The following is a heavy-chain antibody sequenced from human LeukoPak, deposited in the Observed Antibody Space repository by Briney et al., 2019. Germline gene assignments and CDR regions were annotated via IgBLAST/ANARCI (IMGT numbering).Heavy chain of an antibody. Sequence: GRSLRLSCAASGFTFSSYSMHWVRQAPGKGLEWVAFIRYDGSNKYYADSVKGRFTISRDNSKNTLYLQMNSLRAEDTAVYYCANPQGGSYHYAFDIWGQGTMVTVSS. CDR3: ANPQGGSYHYAFDI. CDR1: GFTFSSYS. CDR2: IRYDGSNK. V-gene: IGHV3-30*02. D-gene: IGHD1-26*01. J-gene: IGHJ3*02.